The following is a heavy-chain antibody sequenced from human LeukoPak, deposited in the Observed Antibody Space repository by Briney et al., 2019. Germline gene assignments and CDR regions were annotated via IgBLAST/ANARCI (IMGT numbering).Heavy chain of an antibody. V-gene: IGHV3-48*03. CDR1: GFTFSSYE. D-gene: IGHD2/OR15-2a*01. CDR2: ISTSGSTI. J-gene: IGHJ4*02. Sequence: GGSLRLSCAASGFTFSSYEMNWVRQAPGKGLEWVSYISTSGSTIYYADSVKGRFTISRDNAKNSLFLQMNSLRAEDTAVYYCARDRGRIHYFDYWGQGTLVTVSS. CDR3: ARDRGRIHYFDY.